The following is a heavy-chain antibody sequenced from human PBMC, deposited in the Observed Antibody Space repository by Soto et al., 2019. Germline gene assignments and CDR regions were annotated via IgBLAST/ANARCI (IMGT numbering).Heavy chain of an antibody. J-gene: IGHJ5*02. D-gene: IGHD5-18*01. Sequence: SVKVSCKASGGTFSSYAISWVRQAPGQGLEWMGGIIPIFGTANYAQKFQGRVTMTRDISIATAYMELNSLTSEDTAIYYCARMESFGSLNWFDPWGQGTLVTVSS. CDR3: ARMESFGSLNWFDP. CDR2: IIPIFGTA. CDR1: GGTFSSYA. V-gene: IGHV1-69*05.